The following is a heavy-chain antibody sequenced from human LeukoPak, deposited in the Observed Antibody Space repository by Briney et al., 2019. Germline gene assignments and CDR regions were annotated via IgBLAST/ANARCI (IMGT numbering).Heavy chain of an antibody. CDR2: ISGSGGST. CDR1: GFTFSSYA. Sequence: PGGSLRLSCAASGFTFSSYAMSWVRQAPGKGMEWVPAISGSGGSTYYADSVKGRFTISRDNSKNTLYLQMNSLRAEDTAVYYCAKDRGDYYGSGSYYWYWGQGTLVTVSS. J-gene: IGHJ4*02. CDR3: AKDRGDYYGSGSYYWY. D-gene: IGHD3-10*01. V-gene: IGHV3-23*01.